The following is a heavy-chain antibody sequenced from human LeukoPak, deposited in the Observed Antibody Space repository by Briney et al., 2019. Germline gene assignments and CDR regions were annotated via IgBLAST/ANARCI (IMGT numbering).Heavy chain of an antibody. Sequence: SVKVSCKASGVSLRTGVNFRTSSFSWVRQAPGQGLEWMGGIIPIFGTANYAQKFQGRVTITADESTSTAYMELSSLRSEDTAVYYCASRSMTAAAGKNAFDIWGQGTMVTVSS. D-gene: IGHD6-13*01. J-gene: IGHJ3*02. V-gene: IGHV1-69*13. CDR2: IIPIFGTA. CDR3: ASRSMTAAAGKNAFDI. CDR1: GVSLRTGVNFRTSS.